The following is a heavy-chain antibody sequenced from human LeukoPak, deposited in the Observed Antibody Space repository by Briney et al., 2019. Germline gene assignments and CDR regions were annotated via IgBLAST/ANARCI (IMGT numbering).Heavy chain of an antibody. J-gene: IGHJ5*02. CDR3: ARGAKFRSYGSGTYYTSLPFDP. Sequence: ASVKLSCKASGYTFTSYVMHWVRQAPGQRLEWMGCINDGNGNTKYSQEFQGRVTITRDTSASTAYMELSSLRSEDMAVYYCARGAKFRSYGSGTYYTSLPFDPWGQGTLVTVSS. V-gene: IGHV1-3*03. D-gene: IGHD3-10*01. CDR2: INDGNGNT. CDR1: GYTFTSYV.